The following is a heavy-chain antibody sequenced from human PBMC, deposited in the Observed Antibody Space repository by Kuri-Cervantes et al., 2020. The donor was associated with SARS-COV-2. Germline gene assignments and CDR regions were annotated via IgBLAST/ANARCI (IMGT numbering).Heavy chain of an antibody. CDR1: GFTFSSYA. Sequence: LSLTCAASGFTFSSYAMSWVRQAPGKGLEWVSAISGSGGSTYYADSVKGRFTISRDNSKNTLYLQMNSLRAEDTAVYYCARRITMVRVAWVYFDYWGQGTLVTVSS. V-gene: IGHV3-23*01. D-gene: IGHD3-10*01. CDR3: ARRITMVRVAWVYFDY. J-gene: IGHJ4*02. CDR2: ISGSGGST.